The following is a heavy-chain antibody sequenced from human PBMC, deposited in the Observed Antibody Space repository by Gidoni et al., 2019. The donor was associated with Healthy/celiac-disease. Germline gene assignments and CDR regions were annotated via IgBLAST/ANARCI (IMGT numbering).Heavy chain of an antibody. J-gene: IGHJ4*02. CDR2: ISGSGGST. V-gene: IGHV3-23*01. Sequence: EVQLLESGGGLVQPGGSLRLSCAASGFTFRRYAMSWVRQAPGKGLEWVSAISGSGGSTYYADSVKGRFTISRDKPKNTLYLQMNSLRAEDTAVYYCAKDPSYYYDSSGGAFDYWGQGTLVTVSS. D-gene: IGHD3-22*01. CDR1: GFTFRRYA. CDR3: AKDPSYYYDSSGGAFDY.